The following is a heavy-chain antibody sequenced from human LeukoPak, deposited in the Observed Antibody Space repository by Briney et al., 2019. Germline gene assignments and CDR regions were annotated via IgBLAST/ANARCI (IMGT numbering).Heavy chain of an antibody. V-gene: IGHV1-8*03. CDR3: ARGETQCMDH. CDR1: GYTFTSYD. J-gene: IGHJ4*02. CDR2: VTPTTGNT. D-gene: IGHD2-8*01. Sequence: ASVKVSCKASGYTFTSYDINWVRQAPGQGLEWMGWVTPTTGNTGYAQKFQGRVTITRDTSIGTTYLELSSLRSEDTAMYYCARGETQCMDHWGQGTLVTVSS.